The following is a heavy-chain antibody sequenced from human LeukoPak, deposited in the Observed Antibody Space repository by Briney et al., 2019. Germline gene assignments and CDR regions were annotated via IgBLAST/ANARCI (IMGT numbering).Heavy chain of an antibody. J-gene: IGHJ3*02. V-gene: IGHV4-31*03. CDR3: ARDRGCSSTSCYTDAFDI. D-gene: IGHD2-2*02. CDR1: GGSISSGGYY. Sequence: SQTLSLTCTVSGGSISSGGYYWSWIRQHPGKGLEWIGYIYYSGSTYYNPSLKSRVTISVDTSKNQFSLKLSSVTAADMAVYYCARDRGCSSTSCYTDAFDIWGQGTMVTVSS. CDR2: IYYSGST.